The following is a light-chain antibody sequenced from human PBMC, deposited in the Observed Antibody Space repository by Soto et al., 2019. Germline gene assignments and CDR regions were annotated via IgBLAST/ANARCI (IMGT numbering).Light chain of an antibody. CDR3: QQYNSYWT. Sequence: DNQMTPCPYTLSASVGDHVTITCRASQSISSWLAWYQQKPGKAPKLLIYDASSLESGVPSRFSGSGSGTEFTLTISSLQPDDIATYYCQQYNSYWTFGQGTKVDI. CDR2: DAS. CDR1: QSISSW. J-gene: IGKJ1*01. V-gene: IGKV1-5*01.